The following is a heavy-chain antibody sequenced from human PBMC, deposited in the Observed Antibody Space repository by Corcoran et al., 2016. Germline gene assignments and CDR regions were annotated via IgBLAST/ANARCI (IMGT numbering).Heavy chain of an antibody. D-gene: IGHD2-21*01. CDR2: INHSGST. V-gene: IGHV4-34*01. J-gene: IGHJ5*01. CDR1: GGSFSGYY. Sequence: QVQLQQWGAGLLKPSETLSLTCAVYGGSFSGYYWSWIRQPPGKGLEWIGEINHSGSTNYNPSLKSRVTISVDTSKNQFSLKLSSVTAADTAVYYCAGGLGEDCYNFGSWGQGTLVTVSS. CDR3: AGGLGEDCYNFGS.